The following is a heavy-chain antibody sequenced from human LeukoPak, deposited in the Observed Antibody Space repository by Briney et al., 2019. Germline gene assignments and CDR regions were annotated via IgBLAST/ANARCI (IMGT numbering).Heavy chain of an antibody. CDR3: ARDFGDGYNPKAYYFDY. V-gene: IGHV6-1*01. CDR1: GDSVSSNSAA. Sequence: SQTLSLTFAISGDSVSSNSAAWNWIRQSPSRGLEWLGRTYYRSKWYNDYAVSVKSRITINPDTSKNQFSLQLNSVTPEDTAVYYCARDFGDGYNPKAYYFDYWGQGTLVTVSS. D-gene: IGHD5-24*01. CDR2: TYYRSKWYN. J-gene: IGHJ4*02.